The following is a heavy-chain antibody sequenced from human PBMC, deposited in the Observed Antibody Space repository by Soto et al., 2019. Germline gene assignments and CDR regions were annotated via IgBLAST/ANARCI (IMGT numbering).Heavy chain of an antibody. CDR1: GGSISSSSYY. CDR3: ARLSRGAGYSYFDY. V-gene: IGHV4-39*01. Sequence: QLQLQESGPGLVKPSETLSLTCTVSGGSISSSSYYWGWIRQPPGKGLEWIGSIYYSGSTYYNPSLNSRVTISVDTSKTQFSLKLSSVTAADTAAYYCARLSRGAGYSYFDYWGQGTLVTVSS. CDR2: IYYSGST. J-gene: IGHJ4*02. D-gene: IGHD3-22*01.